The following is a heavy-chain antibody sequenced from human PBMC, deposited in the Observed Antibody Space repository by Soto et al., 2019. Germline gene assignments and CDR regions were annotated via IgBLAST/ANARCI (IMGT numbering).Heavy chain of an antibody. CDR3: AVRTVRYFDWLLSTSYYYYGLDV. CDR2: ISAHNGDT. CDR1: GYSFATYG. J-gene: IGHJ6*02. V-gene: IGHV1-18*04. Sequence: ASVKVSCKASGYSFATYGFSWVRQAPGQGLECVGWISAHNGDTHYSQKFQGRVTLTTDTSTNTGYMELRSLTSDDTAVYFCAVRTVRYFDWLLSTSYYYYGLDVWGQGITVTVSS. D-gene: IGHD3-9*01.